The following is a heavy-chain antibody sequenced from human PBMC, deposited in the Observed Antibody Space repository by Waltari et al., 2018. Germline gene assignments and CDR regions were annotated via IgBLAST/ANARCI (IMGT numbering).Heavy chain of an antibody. J-gene: IGHJ4*02. CDR1: GFLFSDYI. V-gene: IGHV3-23*01. CDR3: AKDGYGTADY. CDR2: ISGGGEAT. D-gene: IGHD2-8*01. Sequence: EVQLLESGGGLVQPGGSLRLSCAASGFLFSDYIMNWVRQAQGKGLEWISGISGGGEATYYADSVKGRFTTSRDNSKKMLYLQMSSLRVEDTAIYWCAKDGYGTADYWGQGILVTVSA.